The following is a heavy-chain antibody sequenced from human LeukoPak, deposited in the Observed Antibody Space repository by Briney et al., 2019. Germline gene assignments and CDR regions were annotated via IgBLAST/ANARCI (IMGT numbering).Heavy chain of an antibody. Sequence: SVKVSCKASGFTFTSSAMQWVRQARGQRLEWIGWIVVGSGNTNYAQKFQERVTITRDMSTSTAYMELSSLRSEDTAVYYCARGPEELGAYYYYYYMDVWGKGTTVTVSS. V-gene: IGHV1-58*02. CDR1: GFTFTSSA. D-gene: IGHD1-7*01. CDR3: ARGPEELGAYYYYYYMDV. CDR2: IVVGSGNT. J-gene: IGHJ6*03.